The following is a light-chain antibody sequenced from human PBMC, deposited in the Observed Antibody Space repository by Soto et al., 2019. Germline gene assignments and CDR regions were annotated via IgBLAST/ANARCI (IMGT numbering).Light chain of an antibody. CDR2: DAS. CDR3: QQRYNWPPLT. Sequence: EVVLTQSPATLSLSPGEGATLSCRASQSVGSFLAWYQQKPGQSPRLLIYDASNRVTGIPARFSGGGSGTDFTLTISSLEPEDFAVYYCQQRYNWPPLTFGGGTKVEIK. CDR1: QSVGSF. V-gene: IGKV3-11*01. J-gene: IGKJ4*01.